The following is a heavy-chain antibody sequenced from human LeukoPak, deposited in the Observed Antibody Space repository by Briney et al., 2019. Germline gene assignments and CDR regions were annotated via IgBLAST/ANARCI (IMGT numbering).Heavy chain of an antibody. CDR2: IKQDGSEK. Sequence: GGSLRLSCAASGFTFSSYAMSWVRQAPGKGLEWVANIKQDGSEKYYVDSVKGRFTISRDNAKNSLYLQMNSLGAEDTAVYYCARDRSGRAFDIWGQGTMVTVSS. CDR1: GFTFSSYA. CDR3: ARDRSGRAFDI. J-gene: IGHJ3*02. D-gene: IGHD1-26*01. V-gene: IGHV3-7*01.